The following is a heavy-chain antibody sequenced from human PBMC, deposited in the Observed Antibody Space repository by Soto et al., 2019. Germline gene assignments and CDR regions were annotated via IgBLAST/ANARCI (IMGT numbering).Heavy chain of an antibody. V-gene: IGHV3-23*01. D-gene: IGHD6-19*01. CDR1: GFTFSSYA. Sequence: EVQLLESGGGLVQPGGSLRLSCAASGFTFSSYAMSWVRQAPGKGLEWVSAISGSGGSTYYADSVKGRFTISRDNSKNTLYLQMNSLRAEDTAVYYCAKDMRDISGWYYWFDPWGQGTLVTVSS. CDR2: ISGSGGST. CDR3: AKDMRDISGWYYWFDP. J-gene: IGHJ5*02.